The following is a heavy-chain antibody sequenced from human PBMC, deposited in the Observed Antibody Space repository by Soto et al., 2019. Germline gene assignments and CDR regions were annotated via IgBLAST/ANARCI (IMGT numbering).Heavy chain of an antibody. CDR3: AKDLSTSRTGTTSPNYYYYGMDV. CDR2: IYHDGST. D-gene: IGHD1-7*01. V-gene: IGHV4-61*01. J-gene: IGHJ6*02. Sequence: RSLTCTVSGGSVSSDSYYWSWIRQPPGKGLEWIGYIYHDGSTNHNPSLKSRVTISVHTSKTQFSLKLSSVTAADTAVYYCAKDLSTSRTGTTSPNYYYYGMDVWGQGTTVTVSS. CDR1: GGSVSSDSYY.